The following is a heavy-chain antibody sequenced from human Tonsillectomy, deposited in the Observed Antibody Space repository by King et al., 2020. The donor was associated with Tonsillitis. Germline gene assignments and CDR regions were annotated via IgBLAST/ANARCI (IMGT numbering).Heavy chain of an antibody. J-gene: IGHJ4*02. CDR1: GFTFGDSG. D-gene: IGHD3-22*01. CDR2: INWNGGRT. CDR3: AREYYYYSSGYN. V-gene: IGHV3-20*04. Sequence: EVQLVESGGGVVRPGGSLRLYCAASGFTFGDSGMSWVRQAPGKGLEWVSGINWNGGRTGYADSVQGRFTISSDNAKTSLYLPMNSLRAEDTALYYCAREYYYYSSGYNWGQGTLVTVSS.